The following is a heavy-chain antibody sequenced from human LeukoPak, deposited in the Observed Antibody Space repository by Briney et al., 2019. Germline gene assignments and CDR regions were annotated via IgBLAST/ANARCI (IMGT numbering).Heavy chain of an antibody. Sequence: SQTLSLTCTVSGGSISSGSYYWSWIRQPAGKGLEWIGRIYTSGSTNYNPSLKSRVTISVDTSKNQFSLKLSSVTAADTAVYYCANSGEVECSSGTCYTTWYFDLWGRGTLVTVSS. CDR3: ANSGEVECSSGTCYTTWYFDL. V-gene: IGHV4-61*02. CDR2: IYTSGST. CDR1: GGSISSGSYY. J-gene: IGHJ2*01. D-gene: IGHD2-2*02.